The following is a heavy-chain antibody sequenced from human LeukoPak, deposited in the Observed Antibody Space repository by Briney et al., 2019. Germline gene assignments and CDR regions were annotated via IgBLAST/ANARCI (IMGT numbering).Heavy chain of an antibody. V-gene: IGHV4-4*02. J-gene: IGHJ4*02. D-gene: IGHD3-22*01. CDR1: GGSISISNW. CDR3: TRDGPRSSGYPDN. Sequence: SGTLSLTCAVSGGSISISNWWSWVRQPPGKGLEWIGEIYHSGSTNYNPSLKSRVTISVDTSKNQFSLKLSSVTAADTAVYYCTRDGPRSSGYPDNWGQGALVTVSS. CDR2: IYHSGST.